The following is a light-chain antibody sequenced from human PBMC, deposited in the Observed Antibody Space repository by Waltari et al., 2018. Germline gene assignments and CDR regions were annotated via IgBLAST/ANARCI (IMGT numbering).Light chain of an antibody. CDR1: QNVLYSSNNKNY. CDR3: QQYYSTPYT. V-gene: IGKV4-1*01. Sequence: DIVMTQSPDSLAVSLGERATIHCQSSQNVLYSSNNKNYLAWYQQKPGQSPNLLIYWASTRESGVPDRFSGSGSGTDFTLTISSLQAEDVAVYYCQQYYSTPYTFGQGTKLEIK. CDR2: WAS. J-gene: IGKJ2*01.